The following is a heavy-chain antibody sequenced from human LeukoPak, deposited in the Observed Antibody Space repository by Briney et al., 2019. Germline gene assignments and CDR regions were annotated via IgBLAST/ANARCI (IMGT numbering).Heavy chain of an antibody. Sequence: PWETLSLTCAVSGYSISSDYYWGWIRQPSGKGLEWIGSIYQSVSTYYNPSLKSRVTISVDTSKNQFSLKLSSVTAADTAVYYCARNKSTVTTSRHDAFDIWGQGTMVT. J-gene: IGHJ3*02. D-gene: IGHD4-17*01. CDR3: ARNKSTVTTSRHDAFDI. CDR1: GYSISSDYY. V-gene: IGHV4-38-2*01. CDR2: IYQSVST.